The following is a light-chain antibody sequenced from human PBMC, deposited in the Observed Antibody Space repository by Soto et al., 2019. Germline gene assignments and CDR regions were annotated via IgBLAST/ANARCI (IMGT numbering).Light chain of an antibody. V-gene: IGLV1-47*01. CDR3: AAWDDSLSGPHVV. CDR1: SSNIGSNY. CDR2: RNN. Sequence: QSALTQPPSASGTPGQRVTISCSGSSSNIGSNYVYWYQQLPGTAPKLLIYRNNQRPSGVPDRFSGSKSGTSASLAISGLRSEDEADYYCAAWDDSLSGPHVVFGGGTKRTVL. J-gene: IGLJ2*01.